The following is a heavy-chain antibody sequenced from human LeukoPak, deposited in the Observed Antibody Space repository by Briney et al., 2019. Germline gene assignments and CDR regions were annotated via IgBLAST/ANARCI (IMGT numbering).Heavy chain of an antibody. D-gene: IGHD6-13*01. CDR2: IYGGGST. CDR1: GFTFSRYW. J-gene: IGHJ4*02. Sequence: GGSLRLSCAASGFTFSRYWMSWVRQVPGKGLEWVSVIYGGGSTYYADSVKGRFTISRHNSKNTLYLQMNSLRAEDTAVYYCASGYTPTPFDYWGQGTLVTVSS. CDR3: ASGYTPTPFDY. V-gene: IGHV3-66*01.